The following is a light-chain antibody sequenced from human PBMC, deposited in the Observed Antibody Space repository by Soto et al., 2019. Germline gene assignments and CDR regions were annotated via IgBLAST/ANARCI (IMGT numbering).Light chain of an antibody. Sequence: QSVLSQPASVSGSPGQSITISCTGTSSDVGGYNYVSWYQQHPGKAPKLMIYDVSNRPSGVSNRFSGSKSGNTASLTISGLQAEDEADYYCSSYTSSSPYVLGTGTKATVL. CDR1: SSDVGGYNY. J-gene: IGLJ1*01. CDR2: DVS. V-gene: IGLV2-14*01. CDR3: SSYTSSSPYV.